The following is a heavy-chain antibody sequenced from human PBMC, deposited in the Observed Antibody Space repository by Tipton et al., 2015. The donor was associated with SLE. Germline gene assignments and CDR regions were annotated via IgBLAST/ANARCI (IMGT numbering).Heavy chain of an antibody. D-gene: IGHD3-16*01. CDR1: GGSISGGSYY. CDR2: IYTSGST. CDR3: ARGQKRLGAYFDY. V-gene: IGHV4-61*02. J-gene: IGHJ4*02. Sequence: TLSLTCNVSGGSISGGSYYWSWIRQPAGKGLEWIGRIYTSGSTNYNPSLKSRVTISVDTSKNQFSLKLSSVTAADTAVYYCARGQKRLGAYFDYWGQGTLVTVSS.